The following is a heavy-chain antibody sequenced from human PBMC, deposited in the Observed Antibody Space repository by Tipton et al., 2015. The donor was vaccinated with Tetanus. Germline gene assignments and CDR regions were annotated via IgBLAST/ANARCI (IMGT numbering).Heavy chain of an antibody. D-gene: IGHD3-16*01. CDR1: GFTASSNY. V-gene: IGHV3-53*01. CDR2: IYSGGRT. J-gene: IGHJ6*02. CDR3: TSSLNTWYYYGVDV. Sequence: SLRLSCAASGFTASSNYMSWVRQAPGKGLEWVSIIYSGGRTYYADSVKGRFTISRDNSKNMLFLQMNSMRAEDTAVYYCTSSLNTWYYYGVDVWGQGTTVTVSS.